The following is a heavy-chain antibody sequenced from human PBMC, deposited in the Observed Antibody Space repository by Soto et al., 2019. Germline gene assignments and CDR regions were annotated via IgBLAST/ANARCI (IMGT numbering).Heavy chain of an antibody. CDR1: GYSFRSYD. CDR2: VHPETGST. Sequence: ASVNVSCNGSGYSFRSYDITWVRQAPGQGLEWMGWVHPETGSTGYAQRFQGRVSMTSDTSRNTTYMELSDLRVEDTAVYYCARARVPADWLVPWGQGTLVTVSS. CDR3: ARARVPADWLVP. V-gene: IGHV1-8*02. J-gene: IGHJ5*02.